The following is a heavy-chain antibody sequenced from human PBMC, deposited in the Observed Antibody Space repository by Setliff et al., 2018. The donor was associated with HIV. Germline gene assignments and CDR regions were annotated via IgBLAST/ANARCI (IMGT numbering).Heavy chain of an antibody. CDR1: GYSFTAYY. Sequence: ASVKVSCKASGYSFTAYYIHFVRQAPGQGLEWMGWIQTNSGGTKSAQKFQGRVTMTRDTSISTAYMELNSLTSGDTAVYYCARGRHSGTYEAFDIWGPGTMVTVSS. CDR3: ARGRHSGTYEAFDI. D-gene: IGHD1-26*01. CDR2: IQTNSGGT. V-gene: IGHV1-2*02. J-gene: IGHJ3*02.